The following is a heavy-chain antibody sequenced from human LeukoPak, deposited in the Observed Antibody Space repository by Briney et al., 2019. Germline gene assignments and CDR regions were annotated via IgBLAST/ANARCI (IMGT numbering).Heavy chain of an antibody. CDR2: ISGSGGST. Sequence: LAGGSLRLSCAASGFTFSSYAMSWVRQAPGKGLEWVSAISGSGGSTYYADSVKGRFTISRDNSKNTLYLQMNSLRAEDTAVYYCAKAAPNIGERPRSHPYYFDYWGQGTLVTVSS. V-gene: IGHV3-23*01. D-gene: IGHD1-26*01. CDR1: GFTFSSYA. CDR3: AKAAPNIGERPRSHPYYFDY. J-gene: IGHJ4*02.